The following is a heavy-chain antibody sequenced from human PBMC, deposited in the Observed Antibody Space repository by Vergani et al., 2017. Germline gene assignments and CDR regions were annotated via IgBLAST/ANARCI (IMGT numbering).Heavy chain of an antibody. CDR2: ISGSGGST. J-gene: IGHJ4*02. CDR1: GFTFSSYA. Sequence: EVQLLESGGGLVQPGGSLRLSCAASGFTFSSYAMSWVRQAPGKGLEWVSAISGSGGSTYYADSVKGRFTISRDNSKNTLYLQMNSLRAEDTALYYCAKGGIDLWNFDYWGQGTLVTVSS. D-gene: IGHD3-10*01. V-gene: IGHV3-23*01. CDR3: AKGGIDLWNFDY.